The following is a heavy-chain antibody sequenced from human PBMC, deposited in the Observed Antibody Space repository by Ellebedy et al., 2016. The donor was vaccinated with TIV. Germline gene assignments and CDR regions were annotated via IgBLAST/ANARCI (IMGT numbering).Heavy chain of an antibody. CDR3: VRDLHWSYFD. V-gene: IGHV3-7*03. J-gene: IGHJ4*02. CDR1: GFAFETDW. CDR2: INVDGGEQ. Sequence: PGGSLRLSCAASGFAFETDWMTWVRQAPGKGPEWVANINVDGGEQFYVDSVKGRFTISRDNAKNPLYLQMNSLRAEDTAVYYCVRDLHWSYFDWGQGTLVTVSS. D-gene: IGHD1-26*01.